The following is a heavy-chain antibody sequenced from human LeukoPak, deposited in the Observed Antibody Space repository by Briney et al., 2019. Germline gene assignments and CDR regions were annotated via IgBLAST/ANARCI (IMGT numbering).Heavy chain of an antibody. D-gene: IGHD2-15*01. CDR1: GYSISSGYY. CDR3: ARAFGCYPGICGFDI. V-gene: IGHV4-38-2*02. J-gene: IGHJ3*02. Sequence: SETLSLTCTVSGYSISSGYYWGWIRQPPGKGLEWIGCIYHSGSTNYNPSLKSRVTISGDTSQNQFSLKLNSVTAADTAMYYCARAFGCYPGICGFDIWGQGTMVTVSS. CDR2: IYHSGST.